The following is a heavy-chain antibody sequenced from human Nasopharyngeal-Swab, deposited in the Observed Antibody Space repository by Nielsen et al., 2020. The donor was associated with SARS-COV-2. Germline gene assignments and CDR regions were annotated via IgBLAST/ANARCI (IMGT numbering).Heavy chain of an antibody. D-gene: IGHD5-18*01. CDR3: AAGAQYSYGYS. V-gene: IGHV1-69*13. CDR2: IIPIFGTA. J-gene: IGHJ4*02. Sequence: SVKVSCKASGYTFTSYAMNWVRQAPGQGLEWMGGIIPIFGTANYAQKFQGRVTITADESTSTAYMELSSLRSEDTAVYYCAAGAQYSYGYSWGQGTLVTVSS. CDR1: GYTFTSYA.